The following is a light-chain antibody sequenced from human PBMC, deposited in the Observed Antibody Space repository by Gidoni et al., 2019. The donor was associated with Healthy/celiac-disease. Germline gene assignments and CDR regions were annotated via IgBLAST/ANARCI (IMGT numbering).Light chain of an antibody. CDR1: QDINNY. Sequence: DIQLTQSPSSLSASVGDRVTITCQASQDINNYLNWYQQKPGKAPKLLIYDASSLETGVPSRFSGSGSGTDFTFTISSLQPEDIATYFCQQYENLPPYTFGQGTKLEIK. CDR3: QQYENLPPYT. J-gene: IGKJ2*01. CDR2: DAS. V-gene: IGKV1-33*01.